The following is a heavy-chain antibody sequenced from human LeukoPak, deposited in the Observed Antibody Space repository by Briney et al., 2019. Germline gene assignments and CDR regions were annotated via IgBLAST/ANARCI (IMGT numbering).Heavy chain of an antibody. CDR1: GFTFSSSA. J-gene: IGHJ4*02. V-gene: IGHV3-23*01. CDR3: ARGGSSLKTLAVY. CDR2: ITGSGAYT. Sequence: GGSLTLSCVASGFTFSSSAMSWVRQAPGKRLEWVSAITGSGAYTPYADSVQGRLTISRDDAKNSLYLQMNSLRAEDTAVYYCARGGSSLKTLAVYWGQGTQVTVSS. D-gene: IGHD6-6*01.